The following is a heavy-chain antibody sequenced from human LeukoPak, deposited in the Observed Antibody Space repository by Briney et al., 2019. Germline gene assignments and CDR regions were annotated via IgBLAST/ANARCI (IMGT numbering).Heavy chain of an antibody. J-gene: IGHJ4*02. Sequence: GGSLRLSCAASGFTFSSYGMHWVRQAPGKGLEWVAVIWYDGSNKYYADSVKGRFTISRDNSKNTLYLQMNSLRAEDTAVYYCARDLGYYDSSGLGYWGQGTLVTVSS. V-gene: IGHV3-33*01. CDR3: ARDLGYYDSSGLGY. D-gene: IGHD3-22*01. CDR1: GFTFSSYG. CDR2: IWYDGSNK.